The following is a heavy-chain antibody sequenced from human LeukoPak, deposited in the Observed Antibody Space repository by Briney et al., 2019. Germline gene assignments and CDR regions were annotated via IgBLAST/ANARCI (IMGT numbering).Heavy chain of an antibody. D-gene: IGHD2-21*02. CDR1: GYTFTGYY. Sequence: ASVKVSCKASGYTFTGYYMHWVRLAPGQGLEWMGWINPNSGGTNYAQKFQGRVTMTRDTSISTAYMELSRLRSDDTAVYYCARGHVVVTAIDYWGQGTLVTVSS. CDR3: ARGHVVVTAIDY. CDR2: INPNSGGT. J-gene: IGHJ4*02. V-gene: IGHV1-2*02.